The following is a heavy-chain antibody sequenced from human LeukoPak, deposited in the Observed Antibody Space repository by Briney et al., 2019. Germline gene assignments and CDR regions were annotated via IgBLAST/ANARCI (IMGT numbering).Heavy chain of an antibody. J-gene: IGHJ4*02. CDR1: GFTFSNFV. D-gene: IGHD4-17*01. CDR2: ISGSGGST. CDR3: ARDSPSPTGY. Sequence: GGSLRLSCSGSGFTFSNFVMSWVRQAPGKGPEWVSAISGSGGSTFYADSVKGRFTISRDNAKNSLYLQMNSLRAEDTAVYYCARDSPSPTGYWGQGTLVTVSS. V-gene: IGHV3-23*01.